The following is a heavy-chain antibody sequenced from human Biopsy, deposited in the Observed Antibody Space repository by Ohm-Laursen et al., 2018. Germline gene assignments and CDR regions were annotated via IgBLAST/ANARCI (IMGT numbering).Heavy chain of an antibody. D-gene: IGHD6-19*01. V-gene: IGHV4-59*12. Sequence: SDTLSLTCTVSGGSTSSSYWTWVRQPPGKGLEWIGYISYSGITNYNASLKSRLTISIDTSNNQFSLKLRSVTAADTAVYYCARDAALAVAPRADDGFDLWGQGTMVTVSS. CDR1: GGSTSSSY. CDR3: ARDAALAVAPRADDGFDL. CDR2: ISYSGIT. J-gene: IGHJ3*01.